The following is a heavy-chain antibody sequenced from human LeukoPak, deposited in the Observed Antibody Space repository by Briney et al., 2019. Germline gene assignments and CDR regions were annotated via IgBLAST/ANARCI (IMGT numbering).Heavy chain of an antibody. CDR1: GGSISSSSYY. CDR3: ARPLYYGSGSYYAY. J-gene: IGHJ4*02. CDR2: IYYSGST. V-gene: IGHV4-39*07. Sequence: SETLSLTCTVSGGSISSSSYYWGWIRQPPGKGLEWIGSIYYSGSTYYNPSLKSRVTISVDTSKNQFSLKLSSVTAADTAVYYCARPLYYGSGSYYAYWGQGTLVTVSS. D-gene: IGHD3-10*01.